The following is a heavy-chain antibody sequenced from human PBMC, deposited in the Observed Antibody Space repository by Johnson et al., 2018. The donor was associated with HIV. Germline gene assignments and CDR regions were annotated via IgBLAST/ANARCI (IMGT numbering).Heavy chain of an antibody. CDR1: GFTFSSYA. CDR3: ARAGRSIVGATRIGRMAFDI. Sequence: EVQLVESGGGLVKPGGSLRLPCAASGFTFSSYAMTWVRQAPGKGLEWVSVIYGGGNTYYAASVKGRFTISRQNSKNTLYLQMNSLRAEDTAVYYCARAGRSIVGATRIGRMAFDIWGQGTMVTVSS. CDR2: IYGGGNT. J-gene: IGHJ3*02. V-gene: IGHV3-66*01. D-gene: IGHD1-26*01.